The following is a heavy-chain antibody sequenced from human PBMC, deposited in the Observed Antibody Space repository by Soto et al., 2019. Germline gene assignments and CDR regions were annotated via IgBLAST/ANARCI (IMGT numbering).Heavy chain of an antibody. D-gene: IGHD2-15*01. CDR2: ISGSGGST. CDR1: GFTFSSYA. J-gene: IGHJ5*02. V-gene: IGHV3-23*01. Sequence: GGSLRLSCAASGFTFSSYAMSWVRQAPGKGLEWVSAISGSGGSTYYADSVKGRFTISRDNSKNTLYLQMNSLRAEDTAVYYCAKDRCSGGSCYGNWFDPWGQGTLVTVSS. CDR3: AKDRCSGGSCYGNWFDP.